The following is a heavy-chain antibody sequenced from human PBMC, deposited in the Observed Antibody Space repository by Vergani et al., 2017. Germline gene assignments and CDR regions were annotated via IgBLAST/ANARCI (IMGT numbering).Heavy chain of an antibody. J-gene: IGHJ4*02. Sequence: QVQLVQSGAEVKKPGASVKVSCKASGYTFTGYYMHWVRQAPGQGLEWMGWINPNSGGTNYAQKFQGRVTMTRDTSISTAYMELSRLRPDDTAVYYCARGGGDWVATFWVDYWGQGTLVTVSS. CDR3: ARGGGDWVATFWVDY. D-gene: IGHD5-12*01. CDR2: INPNSGGT. V-gene: IGHV1-2*02. CDR1: GYTFTGYY.